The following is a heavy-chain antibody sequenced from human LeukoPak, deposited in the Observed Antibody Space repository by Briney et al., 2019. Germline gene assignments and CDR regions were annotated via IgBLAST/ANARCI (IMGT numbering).Heavy chain of an antibody. CDR3: ARGARAAAGTSDY. Sequence: SETLSPTCAVYGGSSSGYYWSWIRQPPGKGLEWIGEINHSGSTNYNPSLKSRVTISVDTSKNQFSLKLSSVTAADTAVYYCARGARAAAGTSDYWGQGTLVTVSS. CDR2: INHSGST. CDR1: GGSSSGYY. V-gene: IGHV4-34*01. J-gene: IGHJ4*02. D-gene: IGHD6-13*01.